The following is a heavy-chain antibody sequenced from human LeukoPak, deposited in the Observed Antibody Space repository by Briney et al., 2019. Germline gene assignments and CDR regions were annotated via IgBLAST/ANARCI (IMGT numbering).Heavy chain of an antibody. J-gene: IGHJ4*02. Sequence: PGGSLRLSCAASGFTVSSNYMSLVRQAPGKGLEWVSVIYSGGSTYYADSVKGRFTISRDNSKNTLYLQMNSLRAEDTAVYYCAREGNYYGSGSYIGYWGQGTLVTVSS. V-gene: IGHV3-66*01. CDR3: AREGNYYGSGSYIGY. CDR2: IYSGGST. D-gene: IGHD3-10*01. CDR1: GFTVSSNY.